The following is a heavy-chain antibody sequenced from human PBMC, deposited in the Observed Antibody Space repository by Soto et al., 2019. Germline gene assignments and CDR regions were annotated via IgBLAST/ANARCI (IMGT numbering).Heavy chain of an antibody. V-gene: IGHV3-23*01. J-gene: IGHJ6*02. CDR1: GFTFSSYA. CDR3: AKRLVVVAAPDYYYGMDV. CDR2: ISGSGGST. D-gene: IGHD2-15*01. Sequence: SGGSLRLSCAASGFTFSSYAMSWVRQAPGKGLEWVSAISGSGGSTYYADSVKGRFTISRDNSKNTLYLQMNSLRAEDTAVYYCAKRLVVVAAPDYYYGMDVWGQGTTVTVSS.